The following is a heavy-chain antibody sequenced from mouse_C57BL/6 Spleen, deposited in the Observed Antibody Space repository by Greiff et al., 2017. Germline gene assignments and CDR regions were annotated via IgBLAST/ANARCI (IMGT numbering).Heavy chain of an antibody. CDR2: ISYDGSN. CDR1: GYSITSGYY. D-gene: IGHD3-2*02. CDR3: ARDRDSSGLVYFDY. Sequence: EVKLQESGPGLVKPSQSLSLTCSVTGYSITSGYYWNWIRQFPGNKLEWMGYISYDGSNNYNPSLKNRISITRDTSKNQFFLKLNSVTTEDTATYYCARDRDSSGLVYFDYWGQGTTLTVSS. J-gene: IGHJ2*01. V-gene: IGHV3-6*01.